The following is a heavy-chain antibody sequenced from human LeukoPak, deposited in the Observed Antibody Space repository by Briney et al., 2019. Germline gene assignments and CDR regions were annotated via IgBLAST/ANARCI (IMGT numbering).Heavy chain of an antibody. CDR3: AELGITMIGGV. D-gene: IGHD3-10*02. V-gene: IGHV3-53*01. CDR2: IYSDNT. J-gene: IGHJ6*04. Sequence: PGGSLRLSCAASGFTFTSYNMNWVRQAPGKGLEWVSFIYSDNTHYSDSVKGRFTISRDNSKNTLYLQMNSLRAEDTAVYYCAELGITMIGGVWGKGTTVTISS. CDR1: GFTFTSYN.